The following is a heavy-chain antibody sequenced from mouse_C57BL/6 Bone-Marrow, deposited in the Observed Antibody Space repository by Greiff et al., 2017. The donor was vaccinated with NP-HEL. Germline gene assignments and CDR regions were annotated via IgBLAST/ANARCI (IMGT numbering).Heavy chain of an antibody. D-gene: IGHD1-1*01. Sequence: EVQLHQSGPVLVKPGASVKMSCKASGYTFTDYYMNWVKQSHGKSLEWIGVINPYNGGTSYNQKFKGKATLTVDKSSSTAYMELNSLTSEDSAVYYCARGDYYGSSYYFDYWGQGTTLTVSS. CDR3: ARGDYYGSSYYFDY. V-gene: IGHV1-19*01. CDR2: INPYNGGT. J-gene: IGHJ2*01. CDR1: GYTFTDYY.